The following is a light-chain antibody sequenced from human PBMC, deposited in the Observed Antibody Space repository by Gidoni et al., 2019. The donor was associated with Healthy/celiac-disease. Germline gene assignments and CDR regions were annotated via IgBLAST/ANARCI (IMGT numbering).Light chain of an antibody. V-gene: IGKV3-20*01. CDR3: QQYGSSLWT. CDR1: QSVSSSY. Sequence: EIVLTQSPGTLSLSPGERATLSCRASQSVSSSYLAWYQQKPGQAPRLLIYGASSRATGIPDRFSGSGSGTDFTHTISRLEPEDFAVYYCQQYGSSLWTFXQXTKVEIK. CDR2: GAS. J-gene: IGKJ1*01.